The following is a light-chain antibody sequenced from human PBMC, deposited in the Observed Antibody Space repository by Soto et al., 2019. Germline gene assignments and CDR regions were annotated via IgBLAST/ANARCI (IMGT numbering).Light chain of an antibody. V-gene: IGLV2-11*01. CDR3: CSYTSSATYV. Sequence: QSALIQPPSVSGSPGQSVTISCTGTSSDVGSYDYVSWYQHHPGTVPKPMIYNVTTQPSGVPDRFSGSRSGTSASMTISGLQAEDEADYSCCSYTSSATYVFETGTKLTVL. CDR2: NVT. CDR1: SSDVGSYDY. J-gene: IGLJ1*01.